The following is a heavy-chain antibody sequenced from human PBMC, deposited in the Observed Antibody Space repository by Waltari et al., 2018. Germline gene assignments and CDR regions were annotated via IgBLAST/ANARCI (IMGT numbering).Heavy chain of an antibody. D-gene: IGHD5-12*01. CDR3: ARYHYTPYSGYGV. CDR2: IYYSGST. CDR1: GGPISSHY. Sequence: QVQLQESGPGLVKPSETLSLTCTVSGGPISSHYWSWIRQPPGKGLEWIGYIYYSGSTNYNPSLKSRVTISVDTSKNQFSLKLSSVTAADTAVYYCARYHYTPYSGYGVWGQGTLVTVSS. J-gene: IGHJ4*02. V-gene: IGHV4-59*11.